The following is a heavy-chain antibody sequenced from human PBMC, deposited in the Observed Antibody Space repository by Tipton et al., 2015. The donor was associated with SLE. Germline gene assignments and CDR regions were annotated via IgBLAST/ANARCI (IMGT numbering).Heavy chain of an antibody. J-gene: IGHJ2*01. D-gene: IGHD1-1*01. V-gene: IGHV4-39*07. Sequence: LRLSCTVSGTSISGYYWGWIRQPPGKGLEWIGSIYYSGSTYYNPSLKSRVTISVGTSKNQFSLKLSSVTAADTAVYYFARAHNPGWKDWYFDLWGRGTLVTVSS. CDR1: GTSISGYY. CDR3: ARAHNPGWKDWYFDL. CDR2: IYYSGST.